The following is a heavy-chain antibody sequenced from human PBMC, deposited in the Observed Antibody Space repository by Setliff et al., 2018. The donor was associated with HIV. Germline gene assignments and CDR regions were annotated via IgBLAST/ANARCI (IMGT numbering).Heavy chain of an antibody. J-gene: IGHJ6*03. CDR1: GDSISSGSYY. CDR2: IYTSGST. D-gene: IGHD3-10*01. CDR3: ARYGEFHYYYYYYMDV. Sequence: SETLSLTCTVSGDSISSGSYYWSWIRQPAGKGLEWIGHIYTSGSTNCNPSLKSRVTISVDTSKNQFSLKLSSVTAADTAVYYCARYGEFHYYYYYYMDVWGKGTTVTVSS. V-gene: IGHV4-61*09.